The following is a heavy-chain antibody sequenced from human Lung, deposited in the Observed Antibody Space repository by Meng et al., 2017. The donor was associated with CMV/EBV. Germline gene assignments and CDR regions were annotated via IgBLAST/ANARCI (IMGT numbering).Heavy chain of an antibody. V-gene: IGHV4-61*01. J-gene: IGHJ5*02. CDR3: ARLLRGYDSVGWLDP. CDR1: GASVSSGPYY. D-gene: IGHD3-3*01. Sequence: LXCTVSGASVSSGPYYWSWIRQPPGKGLEWIGYLYYSGDTNYNPSLKSRVARSVDTSKNQFSLKLRSVTAADTAVYYCARLLRGYDSVGWLDPWGQGXLVTVSS. CDR2: LYYSGDT.